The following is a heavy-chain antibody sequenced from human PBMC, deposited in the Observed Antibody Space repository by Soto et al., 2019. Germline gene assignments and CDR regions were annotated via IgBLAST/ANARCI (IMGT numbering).Heavy chain of an antibody. V-gene: IGHV1-18*01. CDR2: ISAYNGNT. CDR1: GYTFTSYG. D-gene: IGHD1-26*01. Sequence: ASVKVSCKASGYTFTSYGISWVRQATGQGLEWMGWISAYNGNTNYAQKLQGRVTMTTDTSTSTAYMELRSLRSDDTAVYYCARDRASAGYSGSYYSRFRLGYWGQGTLVTVSS. J-gene: IGHJ4*02. CDR3: ARDRASAGYSGSYYSRFRLGY.